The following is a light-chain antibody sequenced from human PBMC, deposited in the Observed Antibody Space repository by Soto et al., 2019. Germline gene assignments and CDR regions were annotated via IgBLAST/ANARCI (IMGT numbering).Light chain of an antibody. Sequence: QSVLTQPPSASGTPGQRVTISCSGSSSNIGSNAVYWYQQLPGTAPTLLIYSNNQRPSGVPDRFSGSKSGTSASLPISGLQYEDEADYYCAACDVSLNDEVFGGGTKVTVL. V-gene: IGLV1-44*01. J-gene: IGLJ2*01. CDR3: AACDVSLNDEV. CDR2: SNN. CDR1: SSNIGSNA.